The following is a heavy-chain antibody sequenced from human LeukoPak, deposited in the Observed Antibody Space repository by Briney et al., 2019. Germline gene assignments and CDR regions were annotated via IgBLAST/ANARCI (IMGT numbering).Heavy chain of an antibody. CDR2: INNDGSST. CDR1: GFTFSYYW. J-gene: IGHJ4*02. CDR3: AHSGFEYYFDY. Sequence: PGGSLRLSCAASGFTFSYYWMHWVRQAPGKGLVWVSRINNDGSSTNYADSVKGRFTISRDNAKNTLYPQMNSLRAEDTAVYYCAHSGFEYYFDYWGQGTLVTVSS. V-gene: IGHV3-74*01. D-gene: IGHD6-13*01.